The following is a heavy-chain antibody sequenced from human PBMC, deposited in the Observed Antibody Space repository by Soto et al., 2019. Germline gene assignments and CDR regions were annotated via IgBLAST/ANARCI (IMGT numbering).Heavy chain of an antibody. CDR3: AREALLLGFDP. V-gene: IGHV1-69*13. Sequence: AAVKVSCKASGGTFSSYAISWVRQAPGQGREWMGGIIPIFGTANYAQKFQGRVTITADESTSTAYMELSSLRSEDTAVYYCAREALLLGFDPWGQGTLVTVSS. CDR2: IIPIFGTA. J-gene: IGHJ5*02. CDR1: GGTFSSYA. D-gene: IGHD3-10*01.